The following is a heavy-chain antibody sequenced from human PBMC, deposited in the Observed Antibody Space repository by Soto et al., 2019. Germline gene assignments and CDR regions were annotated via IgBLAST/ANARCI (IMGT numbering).Heavy chain of an antibody. CDR1: GGSISSGSYY. CDR2: IYYTGRA. V-gene: IGHV4-31*03. Sequence: PSETLSLTCTVSGGSISSGSYYWNWMRQRPGKGLEWIGYIYYTGRADYNPSLESRLTIPVDTLKNQFSLKRTSVTAADTAVYYCATWGRRGWYVAHWGQGTRVTVPQ. D-gene: IGHD6-19*01. CDR3: ATWGRRGWYVAH. J-gene: IGHJ5*02.